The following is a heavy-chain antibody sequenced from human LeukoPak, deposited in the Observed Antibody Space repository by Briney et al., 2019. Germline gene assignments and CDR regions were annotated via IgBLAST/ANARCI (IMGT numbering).Heavy chain of an antibody. CDR1: GFTFSSYA. CDR3: AKDRPNYYGSNGHYYKLNGDC. J-gene: IGHJ4*02. V-gene: IGHV3-23*01. D-gene: IGHD3-22*01. CDR2: ITSSGAAT. Sequence: PGGSLRLYCAASGFTFSSYAMSWVRQAPGKGLEWVSSITSSGAATYYADSVKGRFTISRDNSDNTLYLQMNSLRAEDTAVYYCAKDRPNYYGSNGHYYKLNGDCWGQRTLVTVSS.